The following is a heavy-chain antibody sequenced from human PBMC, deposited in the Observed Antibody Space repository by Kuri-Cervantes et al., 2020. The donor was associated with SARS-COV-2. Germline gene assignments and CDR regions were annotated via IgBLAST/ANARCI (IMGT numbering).Heavy chain of an antibody. CDR2: MNPDTGNS. V-gene: IGHV1-8*01. CDR3: ARDLGDWTPDGFDI. D-gene: IGHD2-21*02. J-gene: IGHJ3*02. CDR1: GNTLTELP. Sequence: ASVKVSCKVSGNTLTELPLRWVRQAPGQGLEWMGWMNPDTGNSGYAQKFRGRVTMTRDTSMTTAYMELSSLRSEDSAIYYCARDLGDWTPDGFDIWGQGQWSPSPQ.